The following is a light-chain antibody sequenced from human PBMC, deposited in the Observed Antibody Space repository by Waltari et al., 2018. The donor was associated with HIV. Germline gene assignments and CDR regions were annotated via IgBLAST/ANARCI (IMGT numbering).Light chain of an antibody. CDR1: ASDIGRDTY. Sequence: QSALSQPASVSASPGQSVAISCSGSASDIGRDTYVLWYPQHPDKTPRLILFDVNNRPSGISDRFSGSKSGTTASLTISTVETDDEADYYCASYTVNSTGVFGSGTKLTVL. CDR2: DVN. V-gene: IGLV2-14*03. J-gene: IGLJ1*01. CDR3: ASYTVNSTGV.